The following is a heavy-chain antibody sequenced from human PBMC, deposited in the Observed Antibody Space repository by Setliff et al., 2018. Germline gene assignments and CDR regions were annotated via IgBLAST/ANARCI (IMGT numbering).Heavy chain of an antibody. CDR1: GFTFARFA. V-gene: IGHV3-30*01. J-gene: IGHJ6*03. Sequence: LSCAASGFTFARFAMHWVRQAPGKGLEWVAVISYDGINKYYADSVKGRFTISRDNSKNTLYLQMNSLRVEDTAVYYCARGPPGYYYYMNVWGQGTTVTVSS. CDR3: ARGPPGYYYYMNV. CDR2: ISYDGINK.